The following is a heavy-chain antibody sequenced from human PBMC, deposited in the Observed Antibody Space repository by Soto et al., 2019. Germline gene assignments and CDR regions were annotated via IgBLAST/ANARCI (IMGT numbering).Heavy chain of an antibody. Sequence: GGSLRLSCAGSGFTFTDYSMIWVRQAPGKGLEWISYMSSTSNIAYYVDSVNGRFTTSRDNDKNSLYLRMNSLRDEDTAVYYCASCYGDYEFPCEYWGQGTLVTVSS. D-gene: IGHD4-17*01. CDR2: MSSTSNIA. CDR1: GFTFTDYS. J-gene: IGHJ4*02. V-gene: IGHV3-48*02. CDR3: ASCYGDYEFPCEY.